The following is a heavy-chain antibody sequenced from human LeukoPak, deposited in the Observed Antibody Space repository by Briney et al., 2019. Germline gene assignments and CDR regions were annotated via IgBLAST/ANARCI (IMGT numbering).Heavy chain of an antibody. Sequence: GESLKISCKASGYSFTNYWIAWVRQTPGTGLEWMGTIYPGDSEDRYSPSFQGQVTLSVDRSITTAYLQWPRLKASDTAIYYCARPYSTGIRDAYDMWGQGTMVIVSS. D-gene: IGHD2-8*02. CDR2: IYPGDSED. CDR3: ARPYSTGIRDAYDM. CDR1: GYSFTNYW. V-gene: IGHV5-51*01. J-gene: IGHJ3*02.